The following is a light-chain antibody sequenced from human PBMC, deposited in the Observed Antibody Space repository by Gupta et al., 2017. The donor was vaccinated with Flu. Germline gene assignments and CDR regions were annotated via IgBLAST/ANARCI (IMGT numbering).Light chain of an antibody. CDR1: QSVRSNY. CDR2: AAS. Sequence: EVVLTQSPGTLSLSPGERATLSCRASQSVRSNYLTWYQQKPGRAPRLVIYAASTRATGIPDRFSGSGSGTDFTLTISRLEPEDFAVYYCQQDSDSRYTFGQGTKLEIK. CDR3: QQDSDSRYT. J-gene: IGKJ2*01. V-gene: IGKV3-20*01.